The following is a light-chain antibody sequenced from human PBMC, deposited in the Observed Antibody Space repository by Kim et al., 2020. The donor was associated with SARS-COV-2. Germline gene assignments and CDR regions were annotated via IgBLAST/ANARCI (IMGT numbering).Light chain of an antibody. J-gene: IGKJ5*01. CDR1: QDMGND. V-gene: IGKV1-17*01. CDR3: LQHRTYPIT. CDR2: GAS. Sequence: AAVRDRVPIPCRASQDMGNDLGWYQQNPGRAPKSLIYGASNLQSGVPSRFSGSGSETEFTLTINSLQPEDFATYFCLQHRTYPITFGQGTRLEIK.